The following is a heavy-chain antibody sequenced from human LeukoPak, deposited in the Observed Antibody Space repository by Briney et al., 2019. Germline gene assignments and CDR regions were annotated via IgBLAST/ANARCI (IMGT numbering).Heavy chain of an antibody. V-gene: IGHV3-30*04. Sequence: GRSLRLSCVVSGFTFSNYAMHWVRPAPGKGLEWVAFISYDGSNKYYADSVKGRFTISRDNSKNTLYLQMNSLRGEDTAVYYCARDLSRTIDYWGQGTLVTVSS. CDR3: ARDLSRTIDY. CDR1: GFTFSNYA. J-gene: IGHJ4*02. CDR2: ISYDGSNK.